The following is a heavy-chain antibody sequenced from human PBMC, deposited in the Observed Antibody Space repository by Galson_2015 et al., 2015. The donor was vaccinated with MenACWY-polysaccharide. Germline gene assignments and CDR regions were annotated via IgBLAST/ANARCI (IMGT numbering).Heavy chain of an antibody. CDR2: IFHSGTT. CDR1: DYSIGSGYF. Sequence: TCAVPDYSIGSGYFWGWIRQPPGKGLEWIASIFHSGTTYYNPSLKSRVTISVDTSKNQFSLKLSSVTAADTAVYYCARVEKYSGSFYILYWGQGTLVTVSS. CDR3: ARVEKYSGSFYILY. D-gene: IGHD1-26*01. J-gene: IGHJ4*02. V-gene: IGHV4-38-2*01.